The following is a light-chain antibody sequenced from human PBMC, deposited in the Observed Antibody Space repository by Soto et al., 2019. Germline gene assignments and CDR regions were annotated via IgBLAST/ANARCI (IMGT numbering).Light chain of an antibody. CDR3: QQYNSCSGT. J-gene: IGKJ1*01. CDR2: NAS. Sequence: IPIDLPPATLSSSDKQRVTIRYRASQSVSSSLAWYQQKPGQAPKLLIYNASTMESGVPPRFSGSGSGTEFTLTISSLQPDDFAAYYCQQYNSCSGTFGQGTIVDIK. CDR1: QSVSSS. V-gene: IGKV1-5*03.